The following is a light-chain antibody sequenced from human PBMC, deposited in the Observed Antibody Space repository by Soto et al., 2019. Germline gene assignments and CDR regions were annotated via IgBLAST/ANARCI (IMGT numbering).Light chain of an antibody. Sequence: QSVLTQPASVSGSPGQSITVSCTGTSSDVGVHNYVSWFQQHPGQAPKLLIYEVTTRPSAASTRFSGPKSGHTASLTLSGLQAEDEADYHCSSYSSSVPLFVFGTGTKVTVL. CDR3: SSYSSSVPLFV. V-gene: IGLV2-14*01. CDR2: EVT. J-gene: IGLJ1*01. CDR1: SSDVGVHNY.